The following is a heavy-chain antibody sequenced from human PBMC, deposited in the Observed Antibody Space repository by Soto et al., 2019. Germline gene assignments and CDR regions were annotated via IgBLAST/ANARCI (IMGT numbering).Heavy chain of an antibody. J-gene: IGHJ3*02. V-gene: IGHV3-9*01. CDR3: AKVSGRNAFDI. D-gene: IGHD5-12*01. Sequence: EVQLVESGGGLVQPGRSLRLSCADSGFTFDDYAMHWVRQPPGKGLEWVSGISWNSGSIGYADSVKGRFTISRDNAKSILYLQMNSLRPQDTALYYCAKVSGRNAFDIWGQGTLVTVSS. CDR2: ISWNSGSI. CDR1: GFTFDDYA.